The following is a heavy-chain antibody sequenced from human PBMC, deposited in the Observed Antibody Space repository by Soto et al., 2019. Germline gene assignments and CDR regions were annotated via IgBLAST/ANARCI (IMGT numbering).Heavy chain of an antibody. CDR2: VSSSGTTI. CDR1: GFTFSDYD. D-gene: IGHD6-6*01. Sequence: QVQLVESGGGLVKPGGSLRLSCAASGFTFSDYDMSWIRQAPGKGVEWVSFVSSSGTTIYYADSVKGRFTISRYTAKNSLYLQMNSLRAEDTAVYYCARMGPRAARPSYWGQGTLVTVSS. CDR3: ARMGPRAARPSY. J-gene: IGHJ4*02. V-gene: IGHV3-11*01.